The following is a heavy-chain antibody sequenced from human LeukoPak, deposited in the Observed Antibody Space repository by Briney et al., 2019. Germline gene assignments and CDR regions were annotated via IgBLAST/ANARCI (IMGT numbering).Heavy chain of an antibody. J-gene: IGHJ6*03. CDR1: GFTFSSYA. CDR2: ISGSGGST. D-gene: IGHD1-26*01. V-gene: IGHV3-23*01. CDR3: AKDSGRYYYYYYYMDV. Sequence: GGSLRLSCAASGFTFSSYAMSWVRQAPGKGLEWVSAISGSGGSTYYADSVKGRFTISRDNSKNTLYLQMNSLRAEDTAVYYCAKDSGRYYYYYYYMDVWGKGTTVTVSS.